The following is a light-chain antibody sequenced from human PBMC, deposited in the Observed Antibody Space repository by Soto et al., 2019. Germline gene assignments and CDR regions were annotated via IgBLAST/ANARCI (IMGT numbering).Light chain of an antibody. CDR1: QSVSSY. CDR3: QQRGFT. Sequence: EIVLTQSPATLSLSPGERATLSCRASQSVSSYLAWYQQKPGQAPRLLIYDASNRATGIPARFSGSGSGTDFTLTISSLEPEDFAVYYGQQRGFTFGPGTKVDIK. CDR2: DAS. V-gene: IGKV3-11*01. J-gene: IGKJ3*01.